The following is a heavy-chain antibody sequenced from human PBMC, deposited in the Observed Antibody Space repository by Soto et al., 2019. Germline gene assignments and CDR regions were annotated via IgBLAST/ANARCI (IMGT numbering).Heavy chain of an antibody. CDR1: GFTFSSYS. D-gene: IGHD6-13*01. V-gene: IGHV3-21*01. J-gene: IGHJ5*02. CDR3: TRDASRDSSARGWFDP. CDR2: ISSSSSYI. Sequence: VGSLRLSCAASGFTFSSYSMNWVRQAPGKGLEWVSSISSSSSYIYYTDALRGRFTISRDNAKNSLHLQMNSLRAEDTAVYYCTRDASRDSSARGWFDPWGPGTLVTVSS.